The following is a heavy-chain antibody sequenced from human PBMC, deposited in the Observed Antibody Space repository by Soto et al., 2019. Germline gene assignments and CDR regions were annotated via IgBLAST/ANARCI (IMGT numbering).Heavy chain of an antibody. Sequence: GGSLRLSCAASGFTFSSYAMSWVRQAPGKGLEWVSAISGSGGSTYYADSVKGRFTISRDNSKNTLYLQMNSLRAEDTAVYYCAKVAGDFWSGYYSSYYYYNYMDVWGKGTTVTVSS. J-gene: IGHJ6*03. D-gene: IGHD3-3*01. CDR2: ISGSGGST. CDR1: GFTFSSYA. CDR3: AKVAGDFWSGYYSSYYYYNYMDV. V-gene: IGHV3-23*01.